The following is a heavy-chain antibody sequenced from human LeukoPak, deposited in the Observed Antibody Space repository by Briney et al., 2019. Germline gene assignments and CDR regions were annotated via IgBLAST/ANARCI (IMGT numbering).Heavy chain of an antibody. CDR2: IYPGDSET. CDR3: VRALGYCSSGSCYYYDY. CDR1: GYRFSSYW. Sequence: GESLKISCKGSGYRFSSYWIGWVRQMPGKGVVWMGIIYPGDSETRYSPSFQGQVTISADKSISTAYLQWSSLKASDTAMYYCVRALGYCSSGSCYYYDYWGQGTLVTVSS. D-gene: IGHD2-15*01. V-gene: IGHV5-51*01. J-gene: IGHJ4*02.